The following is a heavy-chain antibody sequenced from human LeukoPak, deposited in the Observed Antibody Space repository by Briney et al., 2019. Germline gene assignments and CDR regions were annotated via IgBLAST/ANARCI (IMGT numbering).Heavy chain of an antibody. Sequence: GRSLRLSCAASGFTFSSYGMHWVRQAPGKGLEWVAVISYDGSNKYYADSVKGRFTISRDNSKNTLYLQMNSLRAEDTAVYYCAKVRLPAYWGQGTLVTVSS. J-gene: IGHJ4*02. D-gene: IGHD2-2*01. V-gene: IGHV3-30*18. CDR1: GFTFSSYG. CDR2: ISYDGSNK. CDR3: AKVRLPAY.